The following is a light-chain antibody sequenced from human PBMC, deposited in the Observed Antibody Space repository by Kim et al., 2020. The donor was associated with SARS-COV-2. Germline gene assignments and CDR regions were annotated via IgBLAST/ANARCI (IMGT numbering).Light chain of an antibody. J-gene: IGKJ1*01. CDR2: SAS. Sequence: ATINCKSSKNVLSSSNNEDYLAWYQQKPGQPPKLLIYSASTRASGVPDRFSGSGSGTDFTLTISSLQAEDVAVYYCQQYYTTPLTFGQGTKVDIK. CDR1: KNVLSSSNNEDY. V-gene: IGKV4-1*01. CDR3: QQYYTTPLT.